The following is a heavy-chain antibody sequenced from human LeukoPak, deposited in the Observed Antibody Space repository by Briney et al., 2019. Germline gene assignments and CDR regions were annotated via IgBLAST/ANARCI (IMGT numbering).Heavy chain of an antibody. V-gene: IGHV1-2*02. Sequence: GASVKVSCKASGGTFSSYAISWVRQAPGQGLEWMGWINPNSGGTNYAQKFQGRVTMTRDTSISTAYMELSRLRSDDTAVYYCARATFVPPRLFSSVNAFDIWGQGTMVTVSS. CDR3: ARATFVPPRLFSSVNAFDI. D-gene: IGHD3-22*01. J-gene: IGHJ3*02. CDR1: GGTFSSYA. CDR2: INPNSGGT.